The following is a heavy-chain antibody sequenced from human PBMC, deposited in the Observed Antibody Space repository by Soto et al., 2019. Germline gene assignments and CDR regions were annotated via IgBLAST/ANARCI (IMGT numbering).Heavy chain of an antibody. V-gene: IGHV3-30-3*01. CDR3: ARDLGFYLIQLWALDY. J-gene: IGHJ4*02. Sequence: SLRLSCAASGFTFSSYAMHWVRQAPGKGLEWVAVISYDGSNKYYADSVKGRFTISRDNSENTLYLQMNSLRAEDTAVYYCARDLGFYLIQLWALDYWGQGTLVTVSS. D-gene: IGHD5-18*01. CDR1: GFTFSSYA. CDR2: ISYDGSNK.